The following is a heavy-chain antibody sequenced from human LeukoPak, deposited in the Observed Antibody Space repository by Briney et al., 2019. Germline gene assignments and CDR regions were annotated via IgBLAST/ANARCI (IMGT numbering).Heavy chain of an antibody. J-gene: IGHJ4*02. V-gene: IGHV3-7*01. CDR3: ARDLFDY. Sequence: GGSLRLSCAVSGFTISNYWMSWVRQAPGKGLEWVANIKQDGSGEFYVDSEKGRFTISRDSAKNSLYLQMNSLRDEDTAVYYCARDLFDYWGQGTLVTVSS. CDR1: GFTISNYW. CDR2: IKQDGSGE.